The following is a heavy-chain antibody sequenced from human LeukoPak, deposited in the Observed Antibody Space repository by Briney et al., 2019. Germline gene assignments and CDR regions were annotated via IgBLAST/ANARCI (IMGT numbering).Heavy chain of an antibody. CDR3: ARASFNYYYYMDV. CDR2: INPSSGAT. D-gene: IGHD2/OR15-2a*01. J-gene: IGHJ6*03. CDR1: GYTFTDYY. V-gene: IGHV1-2*02. Sequence: GASVKVSCKASGYTFTDYYMHWVRQAPGQGLEWMAWINPSSGATNYAQKFQGRVNMTRDTSISTAYMELSRLRSDDTAVYYCARASFNYYYYMDVWGKGTTVTVSS.